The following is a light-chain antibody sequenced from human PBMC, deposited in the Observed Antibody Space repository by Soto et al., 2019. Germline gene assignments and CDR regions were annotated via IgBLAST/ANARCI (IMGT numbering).Light chain of an antibody. J-gene: IGLJ3*02. CDR2: YDS. V-gene: IGLV3-21*04. CDR1: NIGSES. Sequence: YELTQPPSVSVAPGKTATITCGGNNIGSESVHWYQQKPGQAPVLVIYYDSDRPSGIPERFSGSNSGNTATLTISRVEAGDEADYYCQVWDSSSDHPDWVFGGGTKLTVL. CDR3: QVWDSSSDHPDWV.